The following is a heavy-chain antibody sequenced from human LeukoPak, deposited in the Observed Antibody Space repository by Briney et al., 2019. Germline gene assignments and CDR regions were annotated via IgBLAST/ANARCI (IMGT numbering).Heavy chain of an antibody. CDR2: LSGSGGTI. D-gene: IGHD2-15*01. CDR3: ARAHDCSGGSCYSAWFDP. V-gene: IGHV3-23*01. CDR1: GFTLSNYA. Sequence: GGSLRLSCEASGFTLSNYAMSWVRQAPGKGLEWVSTLSGSGGTIYYADSVKGRFTISRDNSKNTLYLQVNSLRAEDTAIYYCARAHDCSGGSCYSAWFDPWGQGTLVTVSS. J-gene: IGHJ5*02.